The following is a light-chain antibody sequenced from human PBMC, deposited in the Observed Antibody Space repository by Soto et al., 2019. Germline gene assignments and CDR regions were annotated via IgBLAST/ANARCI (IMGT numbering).Light chain of an antibody. CDR2: AAS. V-gene: IGKV1-39*01. J-gene: IGKJ2*01. CDR1: QSISSY. CDR3: QQSYSTPDT. Sequence: DIQMTQSPSSLSASVGDRVTITCRASQSISSYFNWYQQKPGKATKLLIYAASSLQSGVPSRFSSSGSGTDFTLNISSLQPEDFATYYCQQSYSTPDTFGQGTKMEIK.